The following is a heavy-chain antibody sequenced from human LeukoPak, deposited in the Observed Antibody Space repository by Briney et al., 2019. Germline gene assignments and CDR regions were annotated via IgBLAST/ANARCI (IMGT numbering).Heavy chain of an antibody. CDR3: AKGAIFGVVYNWFDP. Sequence: PGGSLRLSCAASGFTFSSYAMSWVRQAPGKGLEWVSAISESGGSTYYADSVKGRFTISRDNSKNTLYLQMNSLRAEDTAVYYCAKGAIFGVVYNWFDPWGQGTLVTVSS. CDR2: ISESGGST. J-gene: IGHJ5*02. CDR1: GFTFSSYA. V-gene: IGHV3-23*01. D-gene: IGHD3-3*01.